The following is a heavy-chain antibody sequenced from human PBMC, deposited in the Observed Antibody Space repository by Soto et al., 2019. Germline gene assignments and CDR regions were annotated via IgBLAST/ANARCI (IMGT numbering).Heavy chain of an antibody. CDR3: AREGGYEWAYYYGMDV. CDR2: TYYRSKWYN. Sequence: SQTLSLTCAISGDSVSSNSAAWNWIRQSPSRGLEWLGRTYYRSKWYNDYAVSVKSRITINPDTSKNQFSPQLNSVTPEDTAVYYCAREGGYEWAYYYGMDVWGQGTTVTVSS. J-gene: IGHJ6*02. V-gene: IGHV6-1*01. D-gene: IGHD5-12*01. CDR1: GDSVSSNSAA.